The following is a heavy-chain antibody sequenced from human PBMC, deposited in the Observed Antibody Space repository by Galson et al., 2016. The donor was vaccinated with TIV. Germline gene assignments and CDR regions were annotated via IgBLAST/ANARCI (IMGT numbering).Heavy chain of an antibody. J-gene: IGHJ6*02. CDR3: GMDF. CDR1: GFTFSSYT. V-gene: IGHV3-21*01. CDR2: IRSSSSYK. Sequence: SLRLSCAASGFTFSSYTMTWVRQAPGKGLEWVSSIRSSSSYKSYADSVKGRFTISRDNAKNSLYLQMNSLRAEDTAVYYYGMDFWGQGTTVTVSS.